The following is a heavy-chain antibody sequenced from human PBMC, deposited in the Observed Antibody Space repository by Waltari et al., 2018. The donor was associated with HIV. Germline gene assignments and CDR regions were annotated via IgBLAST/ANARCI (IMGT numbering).Heavy chain of an antibody. CDR3: VRDSLPKCAAGSGYRK. Sequence: EVRLEGSGGGVVPPGRSLRLTCVTSGFNFEHSALSWFRPSPGKATWGVGLLRGLSYGGTPDDAASTKGRVIISRDDSQSVVYLDVTSLKTEDTGVYYCVRDSLPKCAAGSGYRKWGQGT. CDR1: GFNFEHSA. CDR2: LRGLSYGGTP. D-gene: IGHD6-19*01. J-gene: IGHJ1*01. V-gene: IGHV3-49*03.